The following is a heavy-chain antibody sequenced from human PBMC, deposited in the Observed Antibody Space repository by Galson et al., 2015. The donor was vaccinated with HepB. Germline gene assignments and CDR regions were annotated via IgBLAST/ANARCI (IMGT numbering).Heavy chain of an antibody. J-gene: IGHJ4*02. D-gene: IGHD6-13*01. CDR3: AKDFSSWADY. CDR2: ISYDGSNK. Sequence: RLSCAASGFTFSSYGMHWVRPAPGKGLEWVAVISYDGSNKYYADSVKGRFTISRDNSKNTLYLQMNSLRAEDTAVYYCAKDFSSWADYWGQGTLVTVSS. CDR1: GFTFSSYG. V-gene: IGHV3-30*18.